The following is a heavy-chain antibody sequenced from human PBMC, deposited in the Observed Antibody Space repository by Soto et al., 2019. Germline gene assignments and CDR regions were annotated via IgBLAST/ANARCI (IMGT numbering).Heavy chain of an antibody. CDR3: ARHTQSNTWRHYFDH. CDR2: ISYTGST. D-gene: IGHD1-1*01. Sequence: QLQLQESGPGLVKPSETLSLTCTVSSGSISSSSYYWGWIRQPPGKGLEWIGSISYTGSTYYNPSLKSRVTISVDTSKNQFSLKLSSVTATDTAVYYCARHTQSNTWRHYFDHWGQGTLVTVSS. V-gene: IGHV4-39*01. CDR1: SGSISSSSYY. J-gene: IGHJ4*02.